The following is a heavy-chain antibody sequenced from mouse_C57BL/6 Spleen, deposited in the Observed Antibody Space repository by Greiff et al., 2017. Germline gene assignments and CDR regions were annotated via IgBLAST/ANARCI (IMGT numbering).Heavy chain of an antibody. J-gene: IGHJ4*01. CDR1: GFNIKDYY. Sequence: VQLQQSGAELVRPGASVKLSCTASGFNIKDYYMHWVKQRPEQGLEWIGRIDPEDGDTEYAPKFQGKATMTADTSSNTAYLQLSSLTSEDTAVYYCTTGYYYGSSYDYAMDYWGQGTSVTVSS. CDR3: TTGYYYGSSYDYAMDY. V-gene: IGHV14-1*01. D-gene: IGHD1-1*01. CDR2: IDPEDGDT.